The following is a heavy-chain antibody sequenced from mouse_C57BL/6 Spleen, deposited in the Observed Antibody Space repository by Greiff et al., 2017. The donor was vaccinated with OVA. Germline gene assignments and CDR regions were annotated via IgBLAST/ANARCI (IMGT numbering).Heavy chain of an antibody. CDR1: GYAFSSSW. CDR2: IYPGDGDT. D-gene: IGHD2-5*01. Sequence: VQLQQSGPELVKPGASVKISCKASGYAFSSSWMNWVKQRPGKGLEWIGRIYPGDGDTNYNGKFKGKATLTADKSSSTAYMQLSSLTSEDSAVYFCAREEAYYSNLAWFAYWGQGTLVTVSA. CDR3: AREEAYYSNLAWFAY. J-gene: IGHJ3*01. V-gene: IGHV1-82*01.